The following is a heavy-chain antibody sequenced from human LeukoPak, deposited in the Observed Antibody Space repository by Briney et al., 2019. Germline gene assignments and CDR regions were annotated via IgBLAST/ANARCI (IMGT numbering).Heavy chain of an antibody. CDR2: ISGSGGTT. V-gene: IGHV3-23*01. Sequence: GGSLRLSCAASGFTFSSYAMSWVRQAPGKGLEWVSAISGSGGTTYYADSVKGRFTISRDNSKNALYLQMNSLRAEDTAVYYCAKDDSVLWFGELLYRFDYWGQGTLVTVSS. CDR3: AKDDSVLWFGELLYRFDY. CDR1: GFTFSSYA. D-gene: IGHD3-10*01. J-gene: IGHJ4*02.